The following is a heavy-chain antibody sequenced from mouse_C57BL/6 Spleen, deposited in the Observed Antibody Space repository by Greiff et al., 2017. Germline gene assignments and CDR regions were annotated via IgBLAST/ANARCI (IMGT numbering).Heavy chain of an antibody. CDR2: IDPSDSET. CDR1: GYTFTSYW. J-gene: IGHJ3*01. Sequence: QVQLQQPGAELVRPGSSVKLSCKASGYTFTSYWMHWVKQRPIQGLEWIGDIDPSDSETHYNQKFKDKATLTVDKSSSTAYMQLSSLTSEDSAVYDCAREGENYGSSYPFADWGQGTLVTGSA. D-gene: IGHD1-1*01. V-gene: IGHV1-52*01. CDR3: AREGENYGSSYPFAD.